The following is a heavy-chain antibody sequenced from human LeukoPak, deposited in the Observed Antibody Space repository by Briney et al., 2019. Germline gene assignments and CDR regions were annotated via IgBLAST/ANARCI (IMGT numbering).Heavy chain of an antibody. Sequence: SETLSLTCAVSGVSFSGYYWSWIRQPPGKGLEWIGGINHSGSTNYNPSLRSRVTISVDTSKNQFSLKLSSVTAADTAVYYCARVRSGGWYYFDYWGQGTLVTVSS. D-gene: IGHD6-13*01. CDR1: GVSFSGYY. J-gene: IGHJ4*02. V-gene: IGHV4-34*01. CDR2: INHSGST. CDR3: ARVRSGGWYYFDY.